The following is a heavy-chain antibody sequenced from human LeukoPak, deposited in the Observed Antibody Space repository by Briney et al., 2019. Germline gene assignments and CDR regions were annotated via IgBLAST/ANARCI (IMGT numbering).Heavy chain of an antibody. V-gene: IGHV3-33*01. CDR3: VRGETLAAAGTCLVDY. Sequence: GGSLRLSCAASGFTFSSYGMHWVRQAPGKGLEWVAVIWYDGSNKYYADSVKGRFTISRDNSKNTLYLQMNSLRAEDTAVYYCVRGETLAAAGTCLVDYWGQGTLVTVSS. CDR2: IWYDGSNK. J-gene: IGHJ4*02. CDR1: GFTFSSYG. D-gene: IGHD6-13*01.